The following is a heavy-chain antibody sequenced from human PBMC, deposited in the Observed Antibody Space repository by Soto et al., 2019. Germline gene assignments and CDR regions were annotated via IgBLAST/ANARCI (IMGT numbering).Heavy chain of an antibody. CDR3: AFYDFWSGYSRQYGMDV. J-gene: IGHJ6*04. D-gene: IGHD3-3*01. CDR1: GFTFSSYA. CDR2: ISGSGGST. Sequence: GWSLRLSCAASGFTFSSYAMSLVRQAPGKGLEWVSSISGSGGSTYYADSVKGRFTISRDNSKNTLYLQMNSLRAEDTAVYYCAFYDFWSGYSRQYGMDVWGKGTKVTVSS. V-gene: IGHV3-23*01.